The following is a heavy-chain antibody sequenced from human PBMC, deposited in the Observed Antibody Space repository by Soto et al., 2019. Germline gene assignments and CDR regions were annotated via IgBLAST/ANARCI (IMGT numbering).Heavy chain of an antibody. Sequence: GGSLRLSCAASGFTFSSYGMHWVRQAPGKGLEWVAVIWYDGSNKYYADSVKGRFTISRDNSKNTLYLQMNSLRAEDTAVYYCARELGDFWSGSVPLFDYWGQGTLVTVSS. J-gene: IGHJ4*02. V-gene: IGHV3-33*01. CDR3: ARELGDFWSGSVPLFDY. D-gene: IGHD3-3*01. CDR1: GFTFSSYG. CDR2: IWYDGSNK.